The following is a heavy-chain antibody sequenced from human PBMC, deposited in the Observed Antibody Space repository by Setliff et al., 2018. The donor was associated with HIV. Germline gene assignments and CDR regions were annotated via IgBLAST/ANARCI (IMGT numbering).Heavy chain of an antibody. J-gene: IGHJ4*02. CDR3: ARSIYGSATYPLDI. Sequence: SETLSLTCTVSGGSITSGDYHWSWIRQPPGKGLEWIGRMYYTGDTNYNPSLKSRVIMSIDTSKNQFSLILNSVTAADTAVYYCARSIYGSATYPLDIWGQGILVTVSS. V-gene: IGHV4-61*08. D-gene: IGHD3-10*01. CDR1: GGSITSGDYH. CDR2: MYYTGDT.